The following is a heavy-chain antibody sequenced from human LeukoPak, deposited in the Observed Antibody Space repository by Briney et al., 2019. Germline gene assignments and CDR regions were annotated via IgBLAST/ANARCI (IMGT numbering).Heavy chain of an antibody. CDR2: ISGSGGST. D-gene: IGHD2-21*02. V-gene: IGHV3-23*01. CDR1: GFTFSSYA. CDR3: AKDGGDYVSVRYFDY. J-gene: IGHJ4*02. Sequence: GGSLRLSCAASGFTFSSYAMSWVRQAPGKGLEWVSAISGSGGSTYYADSVKGRFTISRDNSKNTLYLQMNSLRAEDTAVYYCAKDGGDYVSVRYFDYWGQGTLVAVSS.